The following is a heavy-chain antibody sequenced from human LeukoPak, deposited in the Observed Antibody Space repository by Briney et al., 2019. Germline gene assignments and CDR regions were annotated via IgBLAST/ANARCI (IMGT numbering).Heavy chain of an antibody. V-gene: IGHV1-8*01. CDR3: ARGRRDYVWGSYRPYHCDY. CDR2: MNPNSSNN. J-gene: IGHJ4*02. D-gene: IGHD3-16*02. CDR1: GYTFTSYD. Sequence: GSVKLSCKASGYTFTSYDINWVRQATGQGLEWMGWMNPNSSNNRYAQKFQSRVTMTRNTSISTAYMDLSSLRSEDTSVYYCARGRRDYVWGSYRPYHCDYWGQGTLVTVSS.